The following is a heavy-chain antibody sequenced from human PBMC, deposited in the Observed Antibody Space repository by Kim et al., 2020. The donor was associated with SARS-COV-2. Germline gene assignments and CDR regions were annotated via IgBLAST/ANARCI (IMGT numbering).Heavy chain of an antibody. CDR2: INHSGST. CDR3: ARGVRYGSGSYSYRRLLSGFFDY. Sequence: SETLSLTCAVYGGSFSGYYWSWIRQPPGKGLEWIGEINHSGSTNYNPSLKSRVTISVDTSKNQFSLKLSSVTAADTAVYYCARGVRYGSGSYSYRRLLSGFFDYWGQGTLVTVSS. J-gene: IGHJ4*02. D-gene: IGHD3-10*01. CDR1: GGSFSGYY. V-gene: IGHV4-34*01.